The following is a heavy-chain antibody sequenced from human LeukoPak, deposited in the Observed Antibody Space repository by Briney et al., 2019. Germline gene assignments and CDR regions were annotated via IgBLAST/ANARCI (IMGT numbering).Heavy chain of an antibody. Sequence: GGSLRLSCAASGFTFSSYAMHWVRQAPGKGLEWVAVISYDGSNKYYADSVKGRFTISRDNSKNTLYLQMNSLRAEDTAVYYCARIPRYYDSSGPFDCWGQGTLVTVSS. J-gene: IGHJ4*02. CDR3: ARIPRYYDSSGPFDC. V-gene: IGHV3-30-3*01. D-gene: IGHD3-22*01. CDR2: ISYDGSNK. CDR1: GFTFSSYA.